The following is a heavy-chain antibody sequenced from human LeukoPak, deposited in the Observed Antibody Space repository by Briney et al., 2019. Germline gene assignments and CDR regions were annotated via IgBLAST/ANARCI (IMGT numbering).Heavy chain of an antibody. V-gene: IGHV3-30*04. J-gene: IGHJ4*02. Sequence: PGGSLRLSCAASGFTFSNYAIHWVRQAPGKGLEWVAVISYDGSYKYYADSVKGRFTISRDNSKNTLYLQMNSLRVEDTAVYYCAKDYYDSSGYFRVPHLFDYWGQGTLVTVSS. CDR2: ISYDGSYK. CDR3: AKDYYDSSGYFRVPHLFDY. D-gene: IGHD3-22*01. CDR1: GFTFSNYA.